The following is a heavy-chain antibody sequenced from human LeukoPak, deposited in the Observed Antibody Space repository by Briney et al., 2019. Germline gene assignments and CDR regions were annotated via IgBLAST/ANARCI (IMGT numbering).Heavy chain of an antibody. J-gene: IGHJ4*02. Sequence: SETLSLTCAVYGGSFSGYYWSWIRQPPGKGLEWIGEISHSGSTNYNPSLKSRVTISVDTSKNQFSLKLSSVTAADTAVYYCASNLYYDFWSGYSAWGQGTLVTVSS. D-gene: IGHD3-3*01. CDR3: ASNLYYDFWSGYSA. CDR1: GGSFSGYY. V-gene: IGHV4-34*01. CDR2: ISHSGST.